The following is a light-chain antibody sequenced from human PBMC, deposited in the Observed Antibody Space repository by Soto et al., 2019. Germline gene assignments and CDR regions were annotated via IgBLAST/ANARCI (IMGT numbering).Light chain of an antibody. CDR1: SSDVGKYNL. CDR3: ASHAGRGTVV. V-gene: IGLV2-23*01. Sequence: QSALTQPASVSGSPGQSITISCTGTSSDVGKYNLVSWYQQHPGKPPKLMIYEDSKRPSGVSNRFSGSKSGNTAPLTISGLQAEDDAYYYCASHAGRGTVVFGGGTKLTVL. CDR2: EDS. J-gene: IGLJ3*02.